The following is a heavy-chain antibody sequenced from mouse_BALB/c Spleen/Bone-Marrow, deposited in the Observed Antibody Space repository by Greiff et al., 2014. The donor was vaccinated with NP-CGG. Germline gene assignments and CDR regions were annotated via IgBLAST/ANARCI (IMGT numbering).Heavy chain of an antibody. D-gene: IGHD1-1*02. J-gene: IGHJ4*01. Sequence: VQLQQSGAELVKPGASVKLSCKASGYTFTSYYMYWVKQRPGQGLEWIGEINPSNGGTNFNEKFKSKATLTVDKSSSTAYMQLSSLTSEDSAVYYCTLWCYAMDYWGQGTSFTVSS. V-gene: IGHV1S16*01. CDR1: GYTFTSYY. CDR3: TLWCYAMDY. CDR2: INPSNGGT.